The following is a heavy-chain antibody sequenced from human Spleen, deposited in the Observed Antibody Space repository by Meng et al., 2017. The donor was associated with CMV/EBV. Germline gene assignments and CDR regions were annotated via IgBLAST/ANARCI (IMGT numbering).Heavy chain of an antibody. Sequence: SVKVSCKASGGNFRNDAFSWVRQAPGQGLEWVGGIISLSGTPNYAQNFQGRVTITTDVSTTTVYMELNSLRSDDTAVFYCAIPRVGYCSSSSCPPAYWGQGTLVTVSS. CDR3: AIPRVGYCSSSSCPPAY. D-gene: IGHD2-2*01. CDR1: GGNFRNDA. J-gene: IGHJ4*02. V-gene: IGHV1-69*05. CDR2: IISLSGTP.